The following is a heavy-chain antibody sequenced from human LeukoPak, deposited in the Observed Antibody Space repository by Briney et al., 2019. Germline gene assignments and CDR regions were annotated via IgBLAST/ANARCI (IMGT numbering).Heavy chain of an antibody. V-gene: IGHV3-23*01. J-gene: IGHJ4*02. Sequence: GGSLRLSCAASGFTFSNYPMHWVRQAPGKGPVWVSGITSGGDTYYADSVKGRFTISRDNSKNTLYLQMNSLRAEDTAVYSCANYKRGLAYYFESWGQGTLVTVSS. CDR2: ITSGGDT. CDR3: ANYKRGLAYYFES. CDR1: GFTFSNYP. D-gene: IGHD3-10*01.